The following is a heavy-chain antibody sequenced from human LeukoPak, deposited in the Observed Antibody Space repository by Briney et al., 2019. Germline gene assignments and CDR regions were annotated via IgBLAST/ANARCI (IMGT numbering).Heavy chain of an antibody. CDR2: TIPIFGTA. J-gene: IGHJ4*02. CDR1: GGTFSSYA. V-gene: IGHV1-69*13. Sequence: ASVKVSCKASGGTFSSYAISWVRQAPGQGLEWMGRTIPIFGTANYAQKFQGRVTITADESTSTAYMELSSLRSEDTAVYYCARESHCSSTSCHPPDYWGQGTLVTVSS. CDR3: ARESHCSSTSCHPPDY. D-gene: IGHD2-2*01.